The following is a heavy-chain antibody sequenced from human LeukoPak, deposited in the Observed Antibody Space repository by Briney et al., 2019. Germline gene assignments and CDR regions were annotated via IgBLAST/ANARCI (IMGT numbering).Heavy chain of an antibody. Sequence: GGSLRLSCAASGFTFSSYSMNWVRQAPGKGLEWVSSISSSSRYIYYADSVKGRFTISRDNAKNSLYLQMNSLRVDDTAVYYCARSPPLPHWGHGTLVTVSS. CDR2: ISSSSRYI. CDR1: GFTFSSYS. CDR3: ARSPPLPH. V-gene: IGHV3-21*01. J-gene: IGHJ4*01.